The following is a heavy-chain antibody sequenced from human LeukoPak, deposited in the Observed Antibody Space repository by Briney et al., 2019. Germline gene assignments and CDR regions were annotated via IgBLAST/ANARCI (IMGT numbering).Heavy chain of an antibody. D-gene: IGHD3-10*01. J-gene: IGHJ5*02. V-gene: IGHV3-7*01. CDR2: IKQDGSEK. Sequence: TGGSLRLSCAASGFTLSSYWMNWVRQAPGKGLEWVANIKQDGSEKYYVDSVKGRFTISRDNAKNSLYLQMNSLRAEDTAVYYCARDPTAGAPTYNWFDPWGQGTLVTVSS. CDR1: GFTLSSYW. CDR3: ARDPTAGAPTYNWFDP.